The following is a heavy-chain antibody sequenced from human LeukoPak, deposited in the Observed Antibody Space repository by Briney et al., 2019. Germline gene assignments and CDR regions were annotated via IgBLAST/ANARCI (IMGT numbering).Heavy chain of an antibody. CDR1: GFTFSSYA. CDR3: ARDRSHYYYYGMDV. V-gene: IGHV3-30*04. Sequence: PGGSLRLSCAASGFTFSSYAMHWVRQAPGKGLEWVAVISYDGGNKYYADSVKGRFTISRDNSKNTLYLQMNSLRAEDTAVYYCARDRSHYYYYGMDVWGQGTTVTVSS. CDR2: ISYDGGNK. J-gene: IGHJ6*02.